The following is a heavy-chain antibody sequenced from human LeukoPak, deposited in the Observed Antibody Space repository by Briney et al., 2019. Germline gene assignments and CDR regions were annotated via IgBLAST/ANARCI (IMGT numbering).Heavy chain of an antibody. D-gene: IGHD7-27*01. Sequence: PGGSLRLSCAASGFTFSSYAMNWVRQAPGKGLEWISYISSSSSTVYYEDSVKGRFTISRDNARNSLYLQMNSLRDEDTAVYYCARDRQQGIPYQPIEYWGQGTLVTVSS. CDR1: GFTFSSYA. J-gene: IGHJ4*02. V-gene: IGHV3-48*02. CDR3: ARDRQQGIPYQPIEY. CDR2: ISSSSSTV.